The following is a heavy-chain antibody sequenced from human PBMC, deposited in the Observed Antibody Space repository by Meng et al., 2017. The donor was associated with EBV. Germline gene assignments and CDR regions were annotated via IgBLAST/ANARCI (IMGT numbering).Heavy chain of an antibody. V-gene: IGHV1-18*01. CDR2: ISAYNGNT. CDR3: ARGLDYFDY. Sequence: QVELVEYGAGVNETGDSVTVSCKVSGYTVNSYGISWVRQAPGKGLEWMGWISAYNGNTNHEQKLQGRVTMTTDTSTSTAYLELRSLRSDDTAVYYCARGLDYFDYWGQGTLVTVSS. J-gene: IGHJ4*02. CDR1: GYTVNSYG.